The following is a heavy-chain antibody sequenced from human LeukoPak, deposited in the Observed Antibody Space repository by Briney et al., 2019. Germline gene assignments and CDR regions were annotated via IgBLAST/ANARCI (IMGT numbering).Heavy chain of an antibody. J-gene: IGHJ4*02. V-gene: IGHV3-7*01. CDR2: IQTDGSQI. D-gene: IGHD4/OR15-4a*01. CDR3: ARDTLGEGEDANYAVYYFDY. Sequence: GGSLRLSCVASGFTFSSYWMTWVRQAPGKGLEWGANIQTDGSQIYYVDSVKGRFTISRDNAKNSLYLQMNSLRAEDTAVYYCARDTLGEGEDANYAVYYFDYWGQGTPVTVSS. CDR1: GFTFSSYW.